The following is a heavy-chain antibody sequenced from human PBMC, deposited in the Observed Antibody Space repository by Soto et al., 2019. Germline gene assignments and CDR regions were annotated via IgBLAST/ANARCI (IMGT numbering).Heavy chain of an antibody. Sequence: SETLSLTCNVSGGPINSPDYYWTWIRQSPGKGLEWIGYLYFNGGTQYNPSLRTLISMSLDTSKKHFSLKMRSVTGADTAMYYCARASTGTTGVFDYWGQGTLVTVSS. CDR3: ARASTGTTGVFDY. CDR2: LYFNGGT. CDR1: GGPINSPDYY. D-gene: IGHD1-7*01. J-gene: IGHJ4*02. V-gene: IGHV4-30-4*01.